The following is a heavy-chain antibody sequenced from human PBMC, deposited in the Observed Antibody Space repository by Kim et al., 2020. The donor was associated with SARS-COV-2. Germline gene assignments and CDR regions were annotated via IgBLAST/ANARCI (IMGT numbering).Heavy chain of an antibody. V-gene: IGHV3-15*01. CDR1: GFTFSNAW. D-gene: IGHD4-17*01. Sequence: GGSLRLSCAASGFTFSNAWMSWVRQAPGKGLEWVARSKSKNDGGTTDYAAPVKGRFTISRDDSKNTLYLQMNSLKTEDTAVYYCTTDLHDYGDRDYWGQG. J-gene: IGHJ4*02. CDR3: TTDLHDYGDRDY. CDR2: SKSKNDGGTT.